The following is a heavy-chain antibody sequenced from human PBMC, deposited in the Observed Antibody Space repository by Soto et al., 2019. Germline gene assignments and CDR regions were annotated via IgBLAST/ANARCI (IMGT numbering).Heavy chain of an antibody. Sequence: SETLSLTCTVSGGSISSGDYYWSWIRQPPGKGLEWIGYIYYSGSTYYNPSLRSRLTISVDTSKNQFSLKLSSVTAADTAVYCCARLGPTTVPTSYFTGNYNGMDVWGQGKTVT. V-gene: IGHV4-30-4*01. CDR1: GGSISSGDYY. CDR2: IYYSGST. J-gene: IGHJ6*02. D-gene: IGHD4-17*01. CDR3: ARLGPTTVPTSYFTGNYNGMDV.